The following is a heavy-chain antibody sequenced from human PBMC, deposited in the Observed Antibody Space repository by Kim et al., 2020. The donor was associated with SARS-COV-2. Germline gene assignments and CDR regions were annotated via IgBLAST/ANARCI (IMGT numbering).Heavy chain of an antibody. V-gene: IGHV3-48*03. CDR3: ARVGVDSSGYQSSIYFDY. D-gene: IGHD3-22*01. J-gene: IGHJ4*02. CDR1: GFTFSSYE. Sequence: GGSLRLSCAASGFTFSSYEMNWVRQAPGKGLEWVSYISSSGSTIYYADSVKGRFTISRDNAKNSLYLQMNSLRAEDTAVYYCARVGVDSSGYQSSIYFDYWGQGTLVTVSS. CDR2: ISSSGSTI.